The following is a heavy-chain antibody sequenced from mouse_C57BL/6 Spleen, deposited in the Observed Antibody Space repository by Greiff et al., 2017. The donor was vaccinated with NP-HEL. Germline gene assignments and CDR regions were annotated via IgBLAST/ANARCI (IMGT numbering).Heavy chain of an antibody. Sequence: VQLQQPGAELVMPGASVKLSCTASGYTFNSYWMHWVQQRPGQGLEWIGEIDPSDSYTNYKHKFKGKSTLTVDKSSSTAHMQLSSLTAEDSAVYYWGITTVDYLDYWGQGTTLTVSS. J-gene: IGHJ2*01. CDR2: IDPSDSYT. CDR1: GYTFNSYW. CDR3: GITTVDYLDY. V-gene: IGHV1-69*01. D-gene: IGHD1-1*01.